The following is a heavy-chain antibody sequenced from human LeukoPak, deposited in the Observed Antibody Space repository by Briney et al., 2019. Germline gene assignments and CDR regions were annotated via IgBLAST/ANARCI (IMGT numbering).Heavy chain of an antibody. D-gene: IGHD5-18*01. Sequence: PGGSLRLSCAASGFTFSIYEMNWVRQAPGKGLEWVSYIDSGSSIYYADSVKGRFTISRDNAKNSLYLQMNSLRAEDTAVYYCARARFGYGTLFDYWGQGTLVTVSS. J-gene: IGHJ4*02. CDR2: IDSGSSI. CDR1: GFTFSIYE. CDR3: ARARFGYGTLFDY. V-gene: IGHV3-48*03.